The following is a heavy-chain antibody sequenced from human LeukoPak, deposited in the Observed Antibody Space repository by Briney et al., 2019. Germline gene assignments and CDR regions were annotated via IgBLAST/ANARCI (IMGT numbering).Heavy chain of an antibody. CDR3: ERGPLYSSSSRVYFDY. CDR1: GGTFSSYA. D-gene: IGHD6-6*01. CDR2: IIPIFGTA. J-gene: IGHJ4*02. V-gene: IGHV1-69*05. Sequence: SVKVSCKASGGTFSSYAISWVRQAPGQGLEWMGGIIPIFGTANYAQKFQGRVTITTDESTSTAYMELSSLRSEDTAVYYCERGPLYSSSSRVYFDYWGQGTLVTVSS.